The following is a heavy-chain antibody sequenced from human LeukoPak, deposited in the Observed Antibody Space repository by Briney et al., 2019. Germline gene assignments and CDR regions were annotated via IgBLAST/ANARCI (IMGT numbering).Heavy chain of an antibody. D-gene: IGHD6-19*01. J-gene: IGHJ3*02. CDR3: AREFNIAVAGIYTGFDI. Sequence: GGSLRLSCAASKFTFTNYWMSWVRQATGKGLEWVANIKEDGSEKRYVGFVKGRFTISRDNAKNSLYLQMNRLRADDTAVYYCAREFNIAVAGIYTGFDIWGQGTMVTVSS. CDR2: IKEDGSEK. V-gene: IGHV3-7*03. CDR1: KFTFTNYW.